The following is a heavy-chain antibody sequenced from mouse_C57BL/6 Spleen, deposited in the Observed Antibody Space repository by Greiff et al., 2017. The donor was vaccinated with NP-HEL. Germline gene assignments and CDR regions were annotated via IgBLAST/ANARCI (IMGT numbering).Heavy chain of an antibody. D-gene: IGHD3-2*02. CDR3: ARLDSSGPFAY. V-gene: IGHV1-55*01. J-gene: IGHJ3*01. CDR1: GYTFTSYW. CDR2: IYPGSGST. Sequence: QVQLHHPGAYLFKPGASVKMSCKASGYTFTSYWITWVKQRPGQGLEWIGDIYPGSGSTNYNEKFKSKATLTVDTSSSTAYMQLSSLTSEDSAVYYCARLDSSGPFAYWGQGTLVTVSA.